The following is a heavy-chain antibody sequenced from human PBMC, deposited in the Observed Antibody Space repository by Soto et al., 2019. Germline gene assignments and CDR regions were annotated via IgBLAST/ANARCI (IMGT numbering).Heavy chain of an antibody. V-gene: IGHV4-59*08. CDR3: ARLVRSSWVETNWFDS. CDR1: GGSIGGYY. Sequence: ASETLSLTCTVSGGSIGGYYWSWIRQPPGKGLEWIGYIYYSGSTNYNPSLKSRVTISVDTSKNQFSLKLISVTAADTAVYHCARLVRSSWVETNWFDSWGQGTLVTVSS. D-gene: IGHD6-13*01. CDR2: IYYSGST. J-gene: IGHJ5*01.